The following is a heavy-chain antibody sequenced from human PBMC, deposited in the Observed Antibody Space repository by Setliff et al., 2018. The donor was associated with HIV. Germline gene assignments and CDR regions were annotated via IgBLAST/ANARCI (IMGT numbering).Heavy chain of an antibody. CDR2: IYGSGTT. Sequence: PSETLSLTCSVAGASMTSHYLTWIRQPRGMGLEWIGNIYGSGTTKYNPSLRSRVTISVDKSKNQLSLSLDSVTAADTAVYYCATDPKGDGWAYFDYWGQGTLVTVSS. CDR3: ATDPKGDGWAYFDY. CDR1: GASMTSHY. D-gene: IGHD6-19*01. J-gene: IGHJ4*02. V-gene: IGHV4-59*11.